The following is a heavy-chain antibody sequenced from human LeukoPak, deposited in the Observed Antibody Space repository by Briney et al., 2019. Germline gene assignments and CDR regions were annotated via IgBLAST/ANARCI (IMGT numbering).Heavy chain of an antibody. CDR2: ISWNSGSI. J-gene: IGHJ6*02. Sequence: GGSLRLSCAASGFTFDDYAMHWVRQAPGKGLEWVSGISWNSGSIGYADSVKGRFTISRDNAKNSLYLQMNSLRPEDTAVYYCARVDQKEIVYYYGMDVWGQGTTVTVSS. V-gene: IGHV3-9*01. D-gene: IGHD5-12*01. CDR1: GFTFDDYA. CDR3: ARVDQKEIVYYYGMDV.